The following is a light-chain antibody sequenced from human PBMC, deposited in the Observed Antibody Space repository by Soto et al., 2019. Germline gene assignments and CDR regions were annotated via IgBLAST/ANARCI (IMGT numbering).Light chain of an antibody. CDR2: GAS. V-gene: IGKV3-15*01. Sequence: EIVMTQSPATLSVSPGERATLSCRASQSVSSNLAWYQQKPGQAPRLLIYGASTRATGIPARFSGSGSGTEFTLTMSCLQSEDFAVYYCQQYNNWLSAFGQGTKVEIK. CDR3: QQYNNWLSA. CDR1: QSVSSN. J-gene: IGKJ1*01.